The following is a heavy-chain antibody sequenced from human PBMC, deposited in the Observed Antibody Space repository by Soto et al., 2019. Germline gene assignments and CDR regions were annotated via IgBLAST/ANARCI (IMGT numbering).Heavy chain of an antibody. V-gene: IGHV3-9*01. Sequence: VQLVESGGGLVQPGRSLRLSCAASGFTFDDYAMHWVRQAPGKGLEWVSGISWNSGSIGYADSVKGRFPISRDNAKNSLYLQMNSLRAEDTALYYCAKDKQTGYSSSWKTCPFDYWGQGTLVTVSS. J-gene: IGHJ4*02. CDR2: ISWNSGSI. D-gene: IGHD6-13*01. CDR3: AKDKQTGYSSSWKTCPFDY. CDR1: GFTFDDYA.